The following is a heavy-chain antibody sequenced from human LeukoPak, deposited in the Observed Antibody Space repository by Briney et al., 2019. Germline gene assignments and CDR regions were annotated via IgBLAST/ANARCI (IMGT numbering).Heavy chain of an antibody. V-gene: IGHV1-2*02. D-gene: IGHD3-22*01. CDR3: AREMIVVVITNHDAFDI. Sequence: GASVKVSCKASGYTFTGYYMHWVRQAPGQGLGWMGWINPNSGGTNYAQKFQGRVTMTRDTSISTAYMELSRLRSDDTAVYYCAREMIVVVITNHDAFDIWGQGTMVTVSS. CDR1: GYTFTGYY. CDR2: INPNSGGT. J-gene: IGHJ3*02.